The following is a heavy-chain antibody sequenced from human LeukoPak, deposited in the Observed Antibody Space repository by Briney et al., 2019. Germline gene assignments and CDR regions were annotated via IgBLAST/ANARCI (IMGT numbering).Heavy chain of an antibody. CDR2: IKGDGSER. Sequence: PGGSLRLSCEGSAFIFSGHWMNWVRQTPGKGLEWVASIKGDGSERQYVDSVKGRFSISRDNTKGSLFLQLNSLRAEDTAVYYCARDEARYDILTGFDYWGQGTLVTVSS. CDR1: AFIFSGHW. D-gene: IGHD3-9*01. J-gene: IGHJ4*02. V-gene: IGHV3-7*01. CDR3: ARDEARYDILTGFDY.